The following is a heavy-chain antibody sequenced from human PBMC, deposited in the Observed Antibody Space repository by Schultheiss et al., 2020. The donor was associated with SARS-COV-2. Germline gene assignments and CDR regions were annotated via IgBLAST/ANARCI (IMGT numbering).Heavy chain of an antibody. V-gene: IGHV4-61*02. D-gene: IGHD4-11*01. Sequence: SETLSLTCTVSGGSISSGSYYWSWIRQPAGKGLEWIGRIYTSGSTNYNPSLKSRVTMSVDTSKNQFSLKLSSVTAADTAVYYCAREGRFTTTVTTKYYYYGMDVWGQGTTVTVSS. CDR2: IYTSGST. CDR1: GGSISSGSYY. CDR3: AREGRFTTTVTTKYYYYGMDV. J-gene: IGHJ6*02.